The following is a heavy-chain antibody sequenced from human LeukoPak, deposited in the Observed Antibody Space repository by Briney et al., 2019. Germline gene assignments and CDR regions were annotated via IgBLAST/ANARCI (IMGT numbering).Heavy chain of an antibody. Sequence: SETLSLTCAVYGGSFSGYYWSWIRHPPGKGLEWIGEINHSGSTNYNPSLKSRVTISVDTSKNQFSLKLSSVTAADTAVYYCARGGYFDYWGQKTLVTVSS. J-gene: IGHJ4*02. V-gene: IGHV4-34*01. CDR2: INHSGST. CDR1: GGSFSGYY. CDR3: ARGGYFDY.